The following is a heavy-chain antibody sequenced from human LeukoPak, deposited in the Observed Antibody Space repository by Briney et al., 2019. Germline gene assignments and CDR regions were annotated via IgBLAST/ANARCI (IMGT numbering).Heavy chain of an antibody. CDR3: ARDSGYGSFDY. V-gene: IGHV3-74*01. J-gene: IGHJ4*02. D-gene: IGHD5-18*01. CDR1: GFTLSSYW. CDR2: INSDGSST. Sequence: GGSLRLSCAASGFTLSSYWMHWVRQAPGKGLVWVSRINSDGSSTSYADSVKGRFTISRDNAKNTLYLQMNSLRAEDTAVYYCARDSGYGSFDYWGQGTLVTVSS.